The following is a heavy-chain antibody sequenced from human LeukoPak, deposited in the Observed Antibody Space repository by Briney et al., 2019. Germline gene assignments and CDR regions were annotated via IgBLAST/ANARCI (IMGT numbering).Heavy chain of an antibody. D-gene: IGHD6-19*01. Sequence: PSETLSLTCTVSGGSISSYYWSWIRQPPGKGLEWIGYMYYSGSTNYNPSLRSRVTISVDTSKNQFSLKLSSVTAAGTAVYYCARNLGSGWYYDYWGQGILVTVSS. CDR1: GGSISSYY. CDR3: ARNLGSGWYYDY. J-gene: IGHJ4*02. V-gene: IGHV4-59*08. CDR2: MYYSGST.